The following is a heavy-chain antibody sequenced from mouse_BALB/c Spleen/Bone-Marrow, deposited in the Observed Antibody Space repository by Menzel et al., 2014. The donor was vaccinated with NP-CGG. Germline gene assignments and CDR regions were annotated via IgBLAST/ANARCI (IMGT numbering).Heavy chain of an antibody. CDR2: INPGSGGT. CDR1: GYAFTNYL. V-gene: IGHV1-54*01. J-gene: IGHJ3*01. Sequence: VQLQQSGAELVRPGTSVKVSCKASGYAFTNYLMEWVKQRPGQGLEWIGVINPGSGGTNYNEKFKGKATLTADKSSSTAYMQLSSLTSDDSAVYFCARGDYRYDGFAYWGQGTLVTVSA. D-gene: IGHD2-14*01. CDR3: ARGDYRYDGFAY.